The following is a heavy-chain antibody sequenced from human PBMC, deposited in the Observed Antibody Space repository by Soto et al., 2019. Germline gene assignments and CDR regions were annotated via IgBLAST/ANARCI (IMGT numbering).Heavy chain of an antibody. CDR2: IKQDGTEK. J-gene: IGHJ3*02. CDR1: GFTSSRYW. D-gene: IGHD5-18*01. CDR3: ARGDTPMITGMDAFDI. Sequence: GGSLRLSCAASGFTSSRYWMNCVRQAPGKGLEWVANIKQDGTEKNYVDSVKGRFTISRDNAKNSLYLQMDSLRAEDTAVYFCARGDTPMITGMDAFDIWGQGTLVTVSS. V-gene: IGHV3-7*01.